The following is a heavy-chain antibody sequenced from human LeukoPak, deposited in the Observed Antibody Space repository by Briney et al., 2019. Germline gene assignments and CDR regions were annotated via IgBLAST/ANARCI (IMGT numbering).Heavy chain of an antibody. V-gene: IGHV4-30-4*08. D-gene: IGHD6-13*01. J-gene: IGHJ5*02. CDR2: IYYSGST. CDR3: ARGSRVAVSGSRPFDP. Sequence: SETLSLTCTVSGGSISSGDYYWSWIRQPPGKGLEWIGYIYYSGSTYYNPSLKSRVTISIDTSKNQFSLKLNSVTAADTALYYCARGSRVAVSGSRPFDPWGQGTLVTVSS. CDR1: GGSISSGDYY.